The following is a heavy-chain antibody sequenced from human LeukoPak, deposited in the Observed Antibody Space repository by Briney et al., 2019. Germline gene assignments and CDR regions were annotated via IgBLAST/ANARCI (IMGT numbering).Heavy chain of an antibody. CDR3: ASLIFWDGYFDY. CDR1: GGSISSYY. Sequence: SETLSLTCTVSGGSISSYYWSWIRQPPGKGLEWIGYIYYSGSTNYNPSLKSRVTISVDTSKNQFSLKLSSVTAADTAVYYCASLIFWDGYFDYWGQGTLVTVS. J-gene: IGHJ4*02. D-gene: IGHD3-9*01. CDR2: IYYSGST. V-gene: IGHV4-59*01.